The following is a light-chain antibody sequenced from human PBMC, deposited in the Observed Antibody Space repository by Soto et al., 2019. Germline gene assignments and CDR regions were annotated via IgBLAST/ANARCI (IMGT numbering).Light chain of an antibody. CDR3: QQYSKWPPWT. CDR1: QSLSGN. J-gene: IGKJ1*01. V-gene: IGKV3-15*01. CDR2: RAS. Sequence: EIVMTQSPATLAGSPGETVTLSCRASQSLSGNLAWYQQKPGQAPRLLIFRASTRATGVPARFSGRGSGTEFTLTISGLQSEDFAVYYCQQYSKWPPWTVGPGTKVDIK.